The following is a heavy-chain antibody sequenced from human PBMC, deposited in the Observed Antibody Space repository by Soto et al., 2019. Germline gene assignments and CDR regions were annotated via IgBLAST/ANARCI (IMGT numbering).Heavy chain of an antibody. V-gene: IGHV3-23*01. Sequence: EVQLLESGGGLVQPGGSLRLSCAASGFTFSSYAMSWVRQAPGKGLEWVSAISGSGGSTYYADSVKGRFTISRDNSKNTLYLQMNSLRAEDTAVYYCAKEPVGSSRVYGGSYFDYWGQGTLVTVSS. CDR3: AKEPVGSSRVYGGSYFDY. CDR2: ISGSGGST. J-gene: IGHJ4*02. D-gene: IGHD1-26*01. CDR1: GFTFSSYA.